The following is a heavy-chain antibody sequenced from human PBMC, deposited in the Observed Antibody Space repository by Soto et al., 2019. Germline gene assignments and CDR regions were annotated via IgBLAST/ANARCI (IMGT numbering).Heavy chain of an antibody. CDR2: INHSGST. CDR3: ARGWADCRGGSSCGRFDY. V-gene: IGHV4-39*07. Sequence: DTLSLTCTVSGVFISSCGYYWILIRQHPGKGLEWIGEINHSGSTNYNPSLKSRVTISVDTSKNQFSLKLSSVTAADTAVYYCARGWADCRGGSSCGRFDYWGQGTLVTVSS. D-gene: IGHD2-15*01. CDR1: GVFISSCGYY. J-gene: IGHJ4*02.